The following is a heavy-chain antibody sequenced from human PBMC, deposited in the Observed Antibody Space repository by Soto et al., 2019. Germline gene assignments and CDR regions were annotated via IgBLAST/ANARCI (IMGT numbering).Heavy chain of an antibody. D-gene: IGHD2-15*01. CDR2: TSYDGINK. Sequence: GGSLRLSCAASGFTFSSYGLHWVRQAPGKGLEWVAFTSYDGINKYYADSVKGRFTISRDNSKNTLFLETNSLRDEDTALYYCAKDRDIVVVVPASFHFDPWGQGTLVTVSS. CDR1: GFTFSSYG. V-gene: IGHV3-30*18. J-gene: IGHJ5*02. CDR3: AKDRDIVVVVPASFHFDP.